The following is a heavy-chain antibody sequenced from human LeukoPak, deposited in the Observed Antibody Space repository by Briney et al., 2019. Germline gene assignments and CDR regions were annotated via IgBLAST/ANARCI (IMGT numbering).Heavy chain of an antibody. CDR1: GFTFSGYG. Sequence: VGSLRLSCPASGFTFSGYGMHWVRQAPGKGREWLAVISDIGSQKSYADSVKGRFTISRDNSKNTLFLQMNSLRPEDTAVYYCAKEYDSGWTSFDYWGRGTVVTVSS. CDR3: AKEYDSGWTSFDY. CDR2: ISDIGSQK. J-gene: IGHJ4*02. V-gene: IGHV3-30*18. D-gene: IGHD6-19*01.